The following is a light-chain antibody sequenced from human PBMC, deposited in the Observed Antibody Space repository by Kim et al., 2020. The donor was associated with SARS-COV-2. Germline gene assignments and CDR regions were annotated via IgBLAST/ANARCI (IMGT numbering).Light chain of an antibody. V-gene: IGLV3-19*01. CDR1: SLRSYY. CDR3: NSRESHDNLV. Sequence: SSELTQDPAVSVALGQTVRITCQGDSLRSYYATWYQQKPGQAPILVIYGKNNRPSAIPDRFSGSSSGNTASLTITGTQAGDAAVYYCNSRESHDNLVFVG. J-gene: IGLJ2*01. CDR2: GKN.